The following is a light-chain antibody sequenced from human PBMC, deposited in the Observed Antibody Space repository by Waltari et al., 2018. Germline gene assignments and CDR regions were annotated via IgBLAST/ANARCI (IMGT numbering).Light chain of an antibody. CDR1: QSVSNS. Sequence: EIVMTQSPATLSVSPGERATLSCRASQSVSNSLAWYQQKPGQAPRLLIYGASTRATGIPARFSGSGYGTEFTLTINRLESEDFAVYYCQQFNNWPRTFGQGTKLEIK. V-gene: IGKV3-15*01. CDR3: QQFNNWPRT. J-gene: IGKJ2*01. CDR2: GAS.